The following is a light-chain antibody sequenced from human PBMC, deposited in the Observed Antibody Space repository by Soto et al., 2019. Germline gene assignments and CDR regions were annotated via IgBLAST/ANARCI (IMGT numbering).Light chain of an antibody. V-gene: IGLV2-11*01. Sequence: QSALTQPRSVSGSPGQSVTISCTGTSGDVGGYNYVSWYQQHSGKAPKLMIYDVSKRPSGVPDRFSGSKSGNTASLTISGLQAEDEADYYCCSYAGSYLLFGGGTKLTVL. CDR2: DVS. CDR1: SGDVGGYNY. J-gene: IGLJ2*01. CDR3: CSYAGSYLL.